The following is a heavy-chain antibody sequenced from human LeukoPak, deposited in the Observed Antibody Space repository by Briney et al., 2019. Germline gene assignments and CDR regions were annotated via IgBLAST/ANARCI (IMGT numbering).Heavy chain of an antibody. CDR3: ARARGGASPFDY. CDR1: GFTVSSNY. Sequence: GGSLRLSCAASGFTVSSNYMSWVRQAPGKGLEWVSVIYSGGSTYYADSAKGRFTISRDNSKNTLYLQMNSLRAEDTAVYYCARARGGASPFDYWGQGTLVTVSS. D-gene: IGHD1-26*01. J-gene: IGHJ4*02. V-gene: IGHV3-66*01. CDR2: IYSGGST.